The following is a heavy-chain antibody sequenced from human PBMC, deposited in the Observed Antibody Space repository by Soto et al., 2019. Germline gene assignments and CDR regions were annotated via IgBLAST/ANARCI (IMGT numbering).Heavy chain of an antibody. CDR1: GFTFSDYY. CDR3: ARAIVGYCDRISCYIWFDP. Sequence: QVQLVESGGGLVKPGGSLRLSCAASGFTFSDYYMSWIRQAPGKGLEWVSYISSSGSTIYYADSVKGRFTISRDNAKYSLDLQMNSLRAEDTAVYYCARAIVGYCDRISCYIWFDPWGQGTLVTVSS. V-gene: IGHV3-11*01. D-gene: IGHD2-2*02. CDR2: ISSSGSTI. J-gene: IGHJ5*02.